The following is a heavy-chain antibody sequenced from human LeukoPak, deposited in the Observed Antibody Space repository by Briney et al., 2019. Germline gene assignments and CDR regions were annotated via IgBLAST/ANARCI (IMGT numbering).Heavy chain of an antibody. CDR2: IDHENGAE. Sequence: ASVKVSCKVSGYSLSELLIHWVRQSPGKGLEWMAGIDHENGAEVSAQKVEGRVTMTKGTSTDTAYMELSGLRPDDTAIYYCATEGEYSLDYWGQGTLLTVFS. D-gene: IGHD2/OR15-2a*01. J-gene: IGHJ4*02. V-gene: IGHV1-24*01. CDR1: GYSLSELL. CDR3: ATEGEYSLDY.